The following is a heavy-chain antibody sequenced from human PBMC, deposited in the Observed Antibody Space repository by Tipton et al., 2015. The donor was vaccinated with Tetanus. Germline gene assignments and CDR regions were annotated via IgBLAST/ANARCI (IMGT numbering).Heavy chain of an antibody. CDR3: ARIRYYPDSSAFLSDY. CDR2: INHSGTT. D-gene: IGHD3-22*01. Sequence: GLVKPSKTLSLTCSVSGGSFSGYLWSWVRQPSGKGLEWIGEINHSGTTNYNPSVSSRLTISLDTSKNQVSLRLTSVTAADTAVYFCARIRYYPDSSAFLSDYWGRGIRVTVSS. J-gene: IGHJ4*02. V-gene: IGHV4-34*01. CDR1: GGSFSGYL.